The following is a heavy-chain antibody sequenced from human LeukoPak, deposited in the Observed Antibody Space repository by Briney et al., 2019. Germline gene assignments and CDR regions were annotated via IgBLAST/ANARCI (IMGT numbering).Heavy chain of an antibody. V-gene: IGHV3-33*06. CDR1: GFTFSSYG. CDR2: IWYDGSNK. J-gene: IGHJ4*02. Sequence: GGSLRLSCAASGFTFSSYGMQWVRQAPGKGLEWVAVIWYDGSNKYYADSVKGRFTISRDNSKNTLYLQMNSLRAEDTAVYYCAKESDGYTHFDYWGQGTLVTVSS. CDR3: AKESDGYTHFDY. D-gene: IGHD5-24*01.